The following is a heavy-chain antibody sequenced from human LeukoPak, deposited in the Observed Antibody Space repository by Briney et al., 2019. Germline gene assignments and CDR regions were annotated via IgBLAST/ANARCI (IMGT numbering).Heavy chain of an antibody. CDR3: ARGPYYDILTGYYPSDY. V-gene: IGHV1-8*02. CDR2: MNPNSGNT. J-gene: IGHJ4*02. CDR1: GYTFTSYG. Sequence: ASVKVSCKASGYTFTSYGINWVRQATGQGLEWMGWMNPNSGNTGYAQKFQGRVTMTRNTSISTAYMELSSLRSEDTAVYYCARGPYYDILTGYYPSDYWGQGTLVTVSS. D-gene: IGHD3-9*01.